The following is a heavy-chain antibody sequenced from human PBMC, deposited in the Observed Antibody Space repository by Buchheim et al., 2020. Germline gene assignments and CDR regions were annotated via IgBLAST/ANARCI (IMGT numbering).Heavy chain of an antibody. CDR2: IYPGDSDT. D-gene: IGHD6-13*01. Sequence: EVQLVQSGAEVKKPGESLKISCKGSGYSFTSYLIGWVRQMPGKGLEWMGIIYPGDSDTRYSPSFQGQVTISADKSISTAYPQWSSLKASDTAMYYCARLFKAGSFGSWYVDDWYFDLWGRGTL. V-gene: IGHV5-51*01. CDR3: ARLFKAGSFGSWYVDDWYFDL. J-gene: IGHJ2*01. CDR1: GYSFTSYL.